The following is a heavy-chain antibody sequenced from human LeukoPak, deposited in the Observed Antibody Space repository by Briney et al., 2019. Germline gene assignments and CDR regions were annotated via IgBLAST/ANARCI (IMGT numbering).Heavy chain of an antibody. Sequence: PGGSLRLSCAASGFTFSSYAMSWVRQAPGKGLEWVSAISGSGGSTYYADSVKGRFTISRDNSKNTLYLQMNSLRAEDTAVYYCAGYGSGSYSPSFDYWGQGTLVTVSS. D-gene: IGHD3-10*01. J-gene: IGHJ4*02. CDR3: AGYGSGSYSPSFDY. V-gene: IGHV3-23*01. CDR1: GFTFSSYA. CDR2: ISGSGGST.